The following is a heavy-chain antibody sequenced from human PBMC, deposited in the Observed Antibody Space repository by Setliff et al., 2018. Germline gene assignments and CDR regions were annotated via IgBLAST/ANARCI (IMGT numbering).Heavy chain of an antibody. CDR1: GGAFSNYG. CDR2: IIPIFGTT. CDR3: ARGSVVVVTTTNYYYYIDV. D-gene: IGHD2-21*02. Sequence: GASVKVSCKASGGAFSNYGITWVRQAPGQGLEWMGGIIPIFGTTTYAQKFLGRVTITTDESSSTGYMELSSLRSEDTAVYFCARGSVVVVTTTNYYYYIDVWGEGTTVTVSS. J-gene: IGHJ6*03. V-gene: IGHV1-69*05.